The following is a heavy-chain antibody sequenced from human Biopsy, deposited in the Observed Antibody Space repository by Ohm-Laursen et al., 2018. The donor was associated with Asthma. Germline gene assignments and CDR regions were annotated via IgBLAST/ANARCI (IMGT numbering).Heavy chain of an antibody. CDR2: VNTGNGDT. CDR1: GYNFISFA. J-gene: IGHJ3*01. Sequence: ASVKVSCKASGYNFISFAIHWVRQVPGQRLEWMGWVNTGNGDTKYSQKFQGRVTITRDTSVSTAYMELRSLRSEDTATYYCARTYYDFLTGQVKDVFGVWGQGTMVTVSS. CDR3: ARTYYDFLTGQVKDVFGV. D-gene: IGHD3-9*01. V-gene: IGHV1-3*04.